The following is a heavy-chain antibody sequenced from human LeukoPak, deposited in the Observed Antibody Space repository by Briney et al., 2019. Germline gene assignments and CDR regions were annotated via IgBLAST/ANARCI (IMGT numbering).Heavy chain of an antibody. CDR3: AREGFGSGWYYFDY. D-gene: IGHD6-19*01. V-gene: IGHV4-34*01. Sequence: PSETLSLTCAVYGGSFSGYYWSWIRQPPGKGLEWIGEINHSGSTNYNPSLKSRVTISVDTSKNQFSLKLSSVTAADTAVYYCAREGFGSGWYYFDYWGQGTLVTVSS. J-gene: IGHJ4*02. CDR1: GGSFSGYY. CDR2: INHSGST.